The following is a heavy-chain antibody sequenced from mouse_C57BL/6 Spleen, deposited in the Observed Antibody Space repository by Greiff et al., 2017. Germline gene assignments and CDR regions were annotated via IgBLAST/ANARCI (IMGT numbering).Heavy chain of an antibody. Sequence: VQLQESGPELVRPGASVQISCKAPGYTFTSHWVQWVRQRPGQGLEWIGEIFPGSGSTYYTEKFTGKATLTVDTYSSTVYMRLSCLTSEDSAVYFCARDGGYYGSSYPAWFAYWGQGTLVTVSA. CDR3: ARDGGYYGSSYPAWFAY. V-gene: IGHV1-56*01. CDR2: IFPGSGST. D-gene: IGHD1-1*01. CDR1: GYTFTSHW. J-gene: IGHJ3*01.